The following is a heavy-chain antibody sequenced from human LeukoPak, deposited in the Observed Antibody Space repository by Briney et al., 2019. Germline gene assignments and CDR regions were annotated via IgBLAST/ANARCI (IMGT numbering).Heavy chain of an antibody. CDR3: ARWDDSSGYYYFDY. CDR1: GGSFSGYY. J-gene: IGHJ4*02. D-gene: IGHD3-22*01. Sequence: SETLSLTCAVYGGSFSGYYWSWIRQPPGKGLEWIGEINHSGSTNYNPSLKSRATISVDTPKNQFSLKLSSVTAADTAVYYCARWDDSSGYYYFDYWGQGTLVTVSS. CDR2: INHSGST. V-gene: IGHV4-34*01.